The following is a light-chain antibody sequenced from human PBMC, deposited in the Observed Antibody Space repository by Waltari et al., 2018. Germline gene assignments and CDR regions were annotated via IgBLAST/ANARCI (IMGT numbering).Light chain of an antibody. CDR2: EAV. Sequence: VLTPSPATTSMSPGATATPSCRASQSVRRDFAWYQQKPGQAPRLLIHEAVTRATGIPVRFSGSGSGTDFSLTISSLQSEDFAVYYCQQYHDWPRTFGQGTKVEIK. CDR3: QQYHDWPRT. CDR1: QSVRRD. J-gene: IGKJ1*01. V-gene: IGKV3-15*01.